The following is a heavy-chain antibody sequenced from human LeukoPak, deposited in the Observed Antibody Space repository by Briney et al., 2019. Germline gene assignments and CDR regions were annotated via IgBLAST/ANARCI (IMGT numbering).Heavy chain of an antibody. CDR1: GGSISSSNYY. D-gene: IGHD2-2*01. J-gene: IGHJ4*02. V-gene: IGHV4-39*07. Sequence: PSETLSLTCTVSGGSISSSNYYWGWIRQPPGKGLEWIGSIYYSGSTYYSPPLKSRVTISIDTSKNQFSLKLTSVTATDTAVYYCARAKPNPSIMVPGAVRRQSYYFDYWGQGTLVTVSS. CDR2: IYYSGST. CDR3: ARAKPNPSIMVPGAVRRQSYYFDY.